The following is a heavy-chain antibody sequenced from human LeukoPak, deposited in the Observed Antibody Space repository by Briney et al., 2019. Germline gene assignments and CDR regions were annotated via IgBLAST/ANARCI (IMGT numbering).Heavy chain of an antibody. D-gene: IGHD3-16*02. CDR2: IYYSGST. Sequence: SETLSLTCTVSGGSISSGDYYWSWIRQPPGKGLEWIAYIYYSGSTYYNPSLKSRVTISVDTSKNQFSLKLSSVTAADTAVYYCARELPYYDYVWGSYRIIDYWGQGTLVTVSS. CDR1: GGSISSGDYY. CDR3: ARELPYYDYVWGSYRIIDY. V-gene: IGHV4-30-4*08. J-gene: IGHJ4*02.